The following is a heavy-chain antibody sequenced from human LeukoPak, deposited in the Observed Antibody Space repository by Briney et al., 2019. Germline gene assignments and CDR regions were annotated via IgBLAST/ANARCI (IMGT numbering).Heavy chain of an antibody. Sequence: GGSLRLSCAASGFTVSSNYMSWVRQAPGKGLEWISVIYSGGSTYYADSVKGRFTISRDNSKNTLYLQMNSLRAEDTAVYYCVRGDYGDYTLFDYWGQGTLVTVSS. CDR3: VRGDYGDYTLFDY. J-gene: IGHJ4*02. V-gene: IGHV3-53*01. D-gene: IGHD4-17*01. CDR2: IYSGGST. CDR1: GFTVSSNY.